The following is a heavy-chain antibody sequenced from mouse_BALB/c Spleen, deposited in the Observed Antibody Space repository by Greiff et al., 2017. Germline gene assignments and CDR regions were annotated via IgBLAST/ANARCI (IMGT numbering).Heavy chain of an antibody. V-gene: IGHV1-14*01. Sequence: VQLQQSGPELVKPGASVKMSCKASGYTFTSYVMHWVKQKPGQGLEWIGYINPYNDGIKYNEKFKGKATLTSDKSSSTAYMELSSLTSEDSAVYYCARRDYGSFYAMDYWGQGTSVTVSS. CDR3: ARRDYGSFYAMDY. CDR1: GYTFTSYV. D-gene: IGHD1-1*01. J-gene: IGHJ4*01. CDR2: INPYNDGI.